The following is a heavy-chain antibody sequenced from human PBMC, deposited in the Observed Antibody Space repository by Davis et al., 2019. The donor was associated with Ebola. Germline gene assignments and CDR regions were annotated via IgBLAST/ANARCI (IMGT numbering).Heavy chain of an antibody. Sequence: GESLKISCAASGFTFSSYWMNWVRQTPGKGLEWVSHISDDSSSTYYADSVKGGFTISRDNSKNTLYLQMNSLRAEDTAVYYCATDRVYQLLLPVTNIFDYRGQGTLVTVSS. D-gene: IGHD2-2*01. CDR3: ATDRVYQLLLPVTNIFDY. J-gene: IGHJ4*02. V-gene: IGHV3-48*01. CDR2: ISDDSSST. CDR1: GFTFSSYW.